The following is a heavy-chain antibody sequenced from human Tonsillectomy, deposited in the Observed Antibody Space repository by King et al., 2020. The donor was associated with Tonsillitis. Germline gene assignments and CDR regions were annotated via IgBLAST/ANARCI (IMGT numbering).Heavy chain of an antibody. CDR3: ARSGAVAATLVDYYFDY. D-gene: IGHD2-15*01. J-gene: IGHJ4*02. V-gene: IGHV4-39*07. CDR2: IYYSGST. CDR1: GGSISSSSYY. Sequence: QLQESGPGLVKPSETLSLTCTVSGGSISSSSYYWGWIRQPPGKGLEWIGSIYYSGSTYYNPSLKSRVTISVDTSKNQFSLKLSSVTAADTAVYYCARSGAVAATLVDYYFDYWGQGTLVTVSS.